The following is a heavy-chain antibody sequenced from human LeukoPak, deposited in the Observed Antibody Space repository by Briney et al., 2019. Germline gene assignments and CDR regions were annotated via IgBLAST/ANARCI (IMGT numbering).Heavy chain of an antibody. J-gene: IGHJ3*02. Sequence: PSETLSLTCTVSGGSISGYYWNWIRQPPGKGLEWIGYIYYSGSTNYNPSLKSRVITSVDTSKSQFSLKLNSVTAADTAVYYCTKWEPRVSAFDIWGQGTMVTVSS. D-gene: IGHD1-26*01. CDR1: GGSISGYY. CDR3: TKWEPRVSAFDI. CDR2: IYYSGST. V-gene: IGHV4-59*08.